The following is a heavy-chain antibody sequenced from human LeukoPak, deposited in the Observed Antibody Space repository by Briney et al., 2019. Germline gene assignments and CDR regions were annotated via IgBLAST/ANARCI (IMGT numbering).Heavy chain of an antibody. Sequence: SQTLSLTCTVSGGSISSGGYYWSWIRQHPGKGLEWIGYIYYSGGTYYNPSLKSRVTISVDTSKNQFSLKLCSVTAADTAVYYCARGTRWSGYYLKSYYYYGMDVWGQGTTVTVSS. D-gene: IGHD3-3*01. CDR1: GGSISSGGYY. CDR2: IYYSGGT. V-gene: IGHV4-31*03. CDR3: ARGTRWSGYYLKSYYYYGMDV. J-gene: IGHJ6*02.